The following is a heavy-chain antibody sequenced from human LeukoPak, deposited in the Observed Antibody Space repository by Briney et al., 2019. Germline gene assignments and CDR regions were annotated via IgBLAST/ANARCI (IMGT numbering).Heavy chain of an antibody. CDR3: ASWPVGWYGEDS. V-gene: IGHV3-21*04. Sequence: GGSLRLSCAASGFTFSSYSMNWVRQAPGKGLEWVSSISSSSSYIYYADSVKGRFTISRDTPKNTLYLQMNSLRVEDTAVYYCASWPVGWYGEDSLGQGTLVTVSS. CDR1: GFTFSSYS. J-gene: IGHJ4*02. CDR2: ISSSSSYI. D-gene: IGHD6-19*01.